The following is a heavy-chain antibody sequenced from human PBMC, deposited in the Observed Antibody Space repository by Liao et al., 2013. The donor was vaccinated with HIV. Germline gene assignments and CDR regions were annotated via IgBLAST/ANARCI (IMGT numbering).Heavy chain of an antibody. D-gene: IGHD3-10*01. Sequence: QVQLQESGPGLVKPSETLSLTCTVSGASISSYYWSWIRQPPGKGLEWIGYIYYNKTTNYKPSLESRVIISVDTSKNQFSLNLRSVTAADTAVYYCARTRQMGRVYFFDDWGQGIQVTVSS. CDR1: GASISSYY. CDR2: IYYNKTT. V-gene: IGHV4-59*01. CDR3: ARTRQMGRVYFFDD. J-gene: IGHJ4*02.